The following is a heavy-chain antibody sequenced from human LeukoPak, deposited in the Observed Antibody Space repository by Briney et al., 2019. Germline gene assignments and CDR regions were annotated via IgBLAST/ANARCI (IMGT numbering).Heavy chain of an antibody. D-gene: IGHD2-15*01. Sequence: PGGSLRLSCAASGLTFSDYAMSWFRRAPGKGLEWVSGITSGFTPHYADSVKGRFTISRDNSKNTFHLQLNSLRAEDTAVYYCAKDYSDSRVADVFFEYWGQGTLVTVSS. J-gene: IGHJ4*02. V-gene: IGHV3-23*01. CDR1: GLTFSDYA. CDR2: ITSGFTP. CDR3: AKDYSDSRVADVFFEY.